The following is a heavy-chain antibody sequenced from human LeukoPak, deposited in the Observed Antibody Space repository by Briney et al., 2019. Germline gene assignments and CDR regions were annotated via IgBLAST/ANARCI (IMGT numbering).Heavy chain of an antibody. J-gene: IGHJ4*02. CDR2: INYSGST. D-gene: IGHD3-3*01. Sequence: PSETLSLTCAVYGGSFSGYYWSWIRQPPGKGLEWIGEINYSGSTNYNPSLKSRVTISVDTSKNQFCLKLSSVTAADTAVYYCARAPSTIFGVITLDYFDYWGQGTLVTVSS. CDR1: GGSFSGYY. CDR3: ARAPSTIFGVITLDYFDY. V-gene: IGHV4-34*01.